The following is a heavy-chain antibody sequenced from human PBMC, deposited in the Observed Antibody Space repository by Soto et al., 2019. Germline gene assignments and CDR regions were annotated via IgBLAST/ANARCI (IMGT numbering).Heavy chain of an antibody. CDR3: VRDSHGDY. CDR1: GFTFSNYW. V-gene: IGHV3-74*01. Sequence: EVQLVESGGGLVQPGGSLRLSCAGSGFTFSNYWMHWVRQAPGKGLEWVSRIDHDGPTDYADSVRGRFTISRDNAENTLYLHMNSLRPEDPAVYYCVRDSHGDYWGQGTLVTVSS. CDR2: IDHDGPT. J-gene: IGHJ4*02.